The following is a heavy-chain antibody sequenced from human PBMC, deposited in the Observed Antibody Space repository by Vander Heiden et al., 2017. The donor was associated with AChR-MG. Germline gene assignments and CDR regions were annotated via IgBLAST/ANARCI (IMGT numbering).Heavy chain of an antibody. CDR3: AREGYCSSTSCSGAFDI. CDR2: IYHSGST. V-gene: IGHV4-30-2*01. D-gene: IGHD2-2*01. CDR1: GGSISSGGYS. Sequence: QLQLQESGSGLVKPSQTLSLTCAVSGGSISSGGYSWSWIRQPPGKGLEWIGYIYHSGSTYYNPSLKSRVTISVDRSKNQFSLKLSSVTAADTAVYYCAREGYCSSTSCSGAFDIWGQGTMVTVSS. J-gene: IGHJ3*02.